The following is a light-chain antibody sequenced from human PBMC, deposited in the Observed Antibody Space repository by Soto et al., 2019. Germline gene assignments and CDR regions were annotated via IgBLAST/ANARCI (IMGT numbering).Light chain of an antibody. CDR3: QQYDTSYT. CDR1: ETIGYNY. Sequence: EIVLTQFPGTLSLSPGERGTLSCRASETIGYNYLAWYQQQPGLAPTLLIYDASTRAPGIPDRFSGSGSGTDFTLTISRVEPGDFAVYYCQQYDTSYTFGPGTKLEI. CDR2: DAS. V-gene: IGKV3-20*01. J-gene: IGKJ2*01.